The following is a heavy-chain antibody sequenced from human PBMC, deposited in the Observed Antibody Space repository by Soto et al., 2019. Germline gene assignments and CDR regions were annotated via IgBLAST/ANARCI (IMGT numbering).Heavy chain of an antibody. CDR2: IIPIPDIT. Sequence: QVQLVHSGAEVRKPGSSVKVSCKAPGGTFSTYIISWVRQAPGQGLEWMGRIIPIPDITNYAQKLQGRVTVTADRSTSTAYMELTSLKSADTAVYYCARDRITTRGDAFDLWGQGTMVTVSS. J-gene: IGHJ3*01. D-gene: IGHD3-3*01. CDR1: GGTFSTYI. V-gene: IGHV1-69*04. CDR3: ARDRITTRGDAFDL.